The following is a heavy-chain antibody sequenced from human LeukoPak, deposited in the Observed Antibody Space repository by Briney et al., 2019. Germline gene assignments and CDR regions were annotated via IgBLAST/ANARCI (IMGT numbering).Heavy chain of an antibody. CDR3: ARHREYGLKLVSFDY. J-gene: IGHJ4*02. Sequence: GESLKISCKGSGYSFTSCWIGWVRQMPGKGLEWMGIIYPGDSDTRYSPSFQSQVTISADKSISTAYLQWSSLKASDTAMYYCARHREYGLKLVSFDYWGQGTLVTVSS. D-gene: IGHD6-13*01. CDR1: GYSFTSCW. CDR2: IYPGDSDT. V-gene: IGHV5-51*01.